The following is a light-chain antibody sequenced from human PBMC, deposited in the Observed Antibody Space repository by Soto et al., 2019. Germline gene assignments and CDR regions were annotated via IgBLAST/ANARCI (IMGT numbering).Light chain of an antibody. CDR3: QQYGSSPPIT. V-gene: IGKV3-20*01. J-gene: IGKJ5*01. Sequence: EIVLTQSPGTLSLSPGERATLSCRASQSVSSSYLAWYQQKPGQAPRLLIYGASSRATGIPDRFSGSGSGTDFTLTIITLEPEDFAVYNCQQYGSSPPITFGQGTRLEIK. CDR1: QSVSSSY. CDR2: GAS.